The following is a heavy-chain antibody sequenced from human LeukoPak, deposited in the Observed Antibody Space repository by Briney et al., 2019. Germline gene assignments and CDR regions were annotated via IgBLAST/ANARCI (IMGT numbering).Heavy chain of an antibody. CDR3: AGRRVLDASFDY. CDR1: GFTVSGDY. J-gene: IGHJ4*02. CDR2: IYSSDNT. V-gene: IGHV3-66*02. D-gene: IGHD3-16*01. Sequence: GGSLRLSCAASGFTVSGDYMSWVRQAPGKGLEWVSVIYSSDNTYYIDSVKGRFTISRDNSKNTLYLQMNSLRAEDTAVYYCAGRRVLDASFDYWGQGTLVTVSS.